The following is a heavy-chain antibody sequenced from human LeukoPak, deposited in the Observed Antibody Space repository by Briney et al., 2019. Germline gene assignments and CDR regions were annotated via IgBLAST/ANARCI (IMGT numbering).Heavy chain of an antibody. J-gene: IGHJ4*02. CDR1: GFTFSSYA. V-gene: IGHV3-23*01. Sequence: GGSLRLSCAASGFTFSSYAMSWVRQAPGKGLEWVSSVDISGGTYYPDSVEGRFTISRDIAKNTVYLQMNSLRVEDTALYYCAKRCSSTSCAHFYFDYWGQGTLVTVSS. D-gene: IGHD2-2*01. CDR2: VDISGGT. CDR3: AKRCSSTSCAHFYFDY.